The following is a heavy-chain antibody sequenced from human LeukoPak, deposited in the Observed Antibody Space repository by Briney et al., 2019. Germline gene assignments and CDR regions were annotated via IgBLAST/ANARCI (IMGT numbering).Heavy chain of an antibody. V-gene: IGHV4-34*01. CDR2: ITHSGSA. CDR3: ATRTYYYDNSALSHEY. Sequence: SDTLSLTCAVSGASFSGNYWTWIRQPAGKGLECIGEITHSGSANYNPSLNSRVTISVDMSKNQFSLKLNSVTAADTAVYYCATRTYYYDNSALSHEYWGQGTLVTVSS. CDR1: GASFSGNY. J-gene: IGHJ4*02. D-gene: IGHD3-22*01.